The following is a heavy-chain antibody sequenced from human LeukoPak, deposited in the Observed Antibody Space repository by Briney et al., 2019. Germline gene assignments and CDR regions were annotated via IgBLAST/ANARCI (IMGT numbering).Heavy chain of an antibody. CDR2: IDYAGRT. V-gene: IGHV4-59*01. D-gene: IGHD6-13*01. CDR1: GGSISRDY. J-gene: IGHJ4*02. CDR3: ARDRPGGSSLDY. Sequence: PSETLSLTCTVSGGSISRDYWSWIRQPPGKGLEWIGYIDYAGRTNYNTSLKSRVTISVDTSKNQFSLKLSSVTAADTAVYYCARDRPGGSSLDYWGQGTLVTVSS.